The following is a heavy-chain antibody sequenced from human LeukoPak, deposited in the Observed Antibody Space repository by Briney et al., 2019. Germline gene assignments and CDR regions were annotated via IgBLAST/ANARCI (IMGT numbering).Heavy chain of an antibody. J-gene: IGHJ3*02. CDR1: GDSIYSYY. Sequence: SETLSLTCTVSGDSIYSYYWSWLRQPPGKGLEWISYVYYDGSTNYNPYLKSRVKLAVDTYKNEVSLNLSSVTAADTSVYYCAKITFDALDIWGQGTMVSVSS. V-gene: IGHV4-59*01. CDR2: VYYDGST. CDR3: AKITFDALDI. D-gene: IGHD5-24*01.